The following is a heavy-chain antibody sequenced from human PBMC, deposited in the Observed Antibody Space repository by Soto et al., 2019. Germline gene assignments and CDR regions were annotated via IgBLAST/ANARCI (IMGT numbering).Heavy chain of an antibody. CDR2: FDPEDGET. Sequence: ASVKVSCNVSGYTLTELSMHWVRQAPGKELEWMGGFDPEDGETIYAQKFQGRVTMTEDTTTDTAYMELSSLRSEDTAVYYCATLHGSGSPRIYYYYKDVWGKGTTVTVSS. J-gene: IGHJ6*03. CDR1: GYTLTELS. D-gene: IGHD3-10*01. V-gene: IGHV1-24*01. CDR3: ATLHGSGSPRIYYYYKDV.